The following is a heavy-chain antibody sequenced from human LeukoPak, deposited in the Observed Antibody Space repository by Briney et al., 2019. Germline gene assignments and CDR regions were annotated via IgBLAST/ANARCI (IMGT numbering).Heavy chain of an antibody. D-gene: IGHD3-3*01. Sequence: SETLSLTCTVHGGPISSYYWTWIRQPPGRGLEWTGYIYYSGSTNYNPSLKSRLNISVDKAKNQFSLKLSSVTAPYTAVYYTAREVSEDYDFWSGDSPGAFDIWGQGTMVTVSS. V-gene: IGHV4-59*01. CDR2: IYYSGST. CDR1: GGPISSYY. CDR3: AREVSEDYDFWSGDSPGAFDI. J-gene: IGHJ3*02.